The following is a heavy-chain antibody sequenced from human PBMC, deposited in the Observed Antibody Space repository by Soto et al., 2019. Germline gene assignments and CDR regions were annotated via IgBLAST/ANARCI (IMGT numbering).Heavy chain of an antibody. CDR2: VIPALGTP. CDR1: GGSFSSYA. Sequence: QVQLVQSGAEVKKPGSSVKLSCKASGGSFSSYAISWVRQAPGLGLEYMGGVIPALGTPNYAQKFQGRVTXXEDASTSPAYMELNSLTSDDTAVYYCARDRGAARREYFFRFWGQGTLVTVSS. D-gene: IGHD6-6*01. CDR3: ARDRGAARREYFFRF. V-gene: IGHV1-69*12. J-gene: IGHJ4*02.